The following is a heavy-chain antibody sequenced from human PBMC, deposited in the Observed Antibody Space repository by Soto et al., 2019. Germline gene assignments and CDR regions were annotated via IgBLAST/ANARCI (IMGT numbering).Heavy chain of an antibody. V-gene: IGHV4-59*01. CDR2: IYYSGSP. J-gene: IGHJ4*02. CDR1: GGSITTYY. Sequence: SETLSLTCTVSGGSITTYYWSWIRQPPGKGLEWIGYIYYSGSPNYNPSLKSRVTISIDTSQNQISLKLNSVTAADTAVYYCASSRDGYNSWGQGTLVTVSS. CDR3: ASSRDGYNS. D-gene: IGHD5-12*01.